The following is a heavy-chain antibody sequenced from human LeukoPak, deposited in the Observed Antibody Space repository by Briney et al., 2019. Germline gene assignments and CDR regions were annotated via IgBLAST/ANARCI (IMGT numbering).Heavy chain of an antibody. CDR2: IYYSGST. D-gene: IGHD4-17*01. CDR3: WLRFTVTRPYDAFDI. CDR1: GGSISSSSYY. Sequence: KPSETLSLTCTVSGGSISSSSYYWGWIRQPPGKGLEWIGSIYYSGSTYYNPSLKSRVTISADTSKNQVSLKLSSVTAVDTAVYYCWLRFTVTRPYDAFDIWGQGTMVTVSS. V-gene: IGHV4-39*01. J-gene: IGHJ3*02.